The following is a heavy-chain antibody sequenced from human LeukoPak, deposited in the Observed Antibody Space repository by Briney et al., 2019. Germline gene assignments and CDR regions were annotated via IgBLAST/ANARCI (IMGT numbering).Heavy chain of an antibody. Sequence: PGGSLRLSCAASGFTFSSYAMSWVRQAPGKGLEWASAISGSGGSTYYADSVKGRFTISRDNSKNTLYLQMNSLRAEDTAVYYCARGAHYYGSGSYYYYYYGMDVWGQGTTVTVSS. CDR1: GFTFSSYA. D-gene: IGHD3-10*01. V-gene: IGHV3-23*01. CDR3: ARGAHYYGSGSYYYYYYGMDV. CDR2: ISGSGGST. J-gene: IGHJ6*02.